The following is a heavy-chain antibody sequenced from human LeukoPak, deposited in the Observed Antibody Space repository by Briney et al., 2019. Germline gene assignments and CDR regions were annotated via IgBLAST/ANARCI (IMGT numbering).Heavy chain of an antibody. J-gene: IGHJ4*02. D-gene: IGHD6-19*01. V-gene: IGHV4-4*07. CDR1: GGSISNYH. CDR3: ARRDISSGWSFDY. CDR2: IHTSGST. Sequence: PSETLSLTCTVSGGSISNYHWSWIRQPAGKGLEWIGQIHTSGSTNYNPPLKSRVTMSIDTPENQLSLTIRSVTAADTAVYYCARRDISSGWSFDYWGQGTLATVSS.